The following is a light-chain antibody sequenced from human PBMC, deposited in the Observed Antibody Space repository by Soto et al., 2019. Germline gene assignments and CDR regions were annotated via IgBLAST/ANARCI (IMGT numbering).Light chain of an antibody. CDR1: SSNIGAGYD. CDR3: QSYESSLSGYV. Sequence: QSVLTQPPSVSGAPGQRVTTSCTGSSSNIGAGYDVHWYQQLPGTAPKLLIYGNSNRPSGVPDRFSGSKSGTSASLAITGLQAEDEADYYCQSYESSLSGYVFGTGTQLTVL. CDR2: GNS. J-gene: IGLJ1*01. V-gene: IGLV1-40*01.